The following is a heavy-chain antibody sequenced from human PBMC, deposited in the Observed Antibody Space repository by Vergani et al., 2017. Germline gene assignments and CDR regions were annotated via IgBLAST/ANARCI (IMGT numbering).Heavy chain of an antibody. CDR2: IHPADSDT. CDR1: GYSFTNYW. J-gene: IGHJ4*02. Sequence: EVQLVQSGAEVKKPGESLNISCQISGYSFTNYWIGWVRQMPGKGLEWMGIIHPADSDTRYSPSFQGQVTISVDKSISTAYLQRSSLRASDSAMYYCARLDGRDSSGSKYCDYWGQGTLVTVSS. CDR3: ARLDGRDSSGSKYCDY. V-gene: IGHV5-51*01. D-gene: IGHD3-22*01.